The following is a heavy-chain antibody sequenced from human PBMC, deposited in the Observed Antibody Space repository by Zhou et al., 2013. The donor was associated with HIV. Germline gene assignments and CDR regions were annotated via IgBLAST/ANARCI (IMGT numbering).Heavy chain of an antibody. J-gene: IGHJ3*02. Sequence: QVQLQESGPGLVKPSETLSLTCAVSDNSISSPNYYWGWMRQPPGKGLEWIASDKNSGTTYYNPSLKSRITISIDTSRKQLSLKLSSVTAADTAVYYCARQRAWYGEWAFDIWGQGDNGHRFF. CDR1: DNSISSPNYY. CDR3: ARQRAWYGEWAFDI. D-gene: IGHD3-10*01. CDR2: DKNSGTT. V-gene: IGHV4-39*07.